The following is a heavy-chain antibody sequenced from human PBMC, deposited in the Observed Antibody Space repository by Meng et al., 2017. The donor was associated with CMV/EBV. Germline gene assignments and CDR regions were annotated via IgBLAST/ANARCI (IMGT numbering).Heavy chain of an antibody. J-gene: IGHJ4*02. CDR3: ARFVGYCSSTSCYPKRGLVDY. CDR2: INPNSGGT. CDR1: GYTFTGYY. Sequence: ASVQVSCKASGYTFTGYYMHWVRQAPGQGLEWMGWINPNSGGTNYAQKFQGRVTMTRDTSISTAYMELSRLRSDDTAVYYCARFVGYCSSTSCYPKRGLVDYWGQGTLVTVSS. D-gene: IGHD2-2*01. V-gene: IGHV1-2*02.